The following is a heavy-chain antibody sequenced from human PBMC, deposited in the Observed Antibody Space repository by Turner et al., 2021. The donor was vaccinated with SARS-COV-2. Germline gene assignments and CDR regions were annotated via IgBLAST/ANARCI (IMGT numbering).Heavy chain of an antibody. D-gene: IGHD2-21*01. CDR1: GGFISGDY. J-gene: IGHJ5*02. V-gene: IGHV4-59*01. Sequence: QLQLQESGPGLVKPSETLSLICSVSGGFISGDYWSCIRQHPGKGLEWIGNIHYSGSTNYNPSLKSRVTVSVDTSKNQFSLKLSSVTAADTAVYYCARAHYPGSLFRFDPWGQGTLVTVSS. CDR2: IHYSGST. CDR3: ARAHYPGSLFRFDP.